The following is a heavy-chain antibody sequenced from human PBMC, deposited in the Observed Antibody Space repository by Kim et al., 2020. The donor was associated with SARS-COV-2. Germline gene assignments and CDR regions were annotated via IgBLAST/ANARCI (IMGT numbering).Heavy chain of an antibody. Sequence: GGSLRLSCAASGFTFSDYYMSWIRQAPGKGLEWVSYISSSSSYTNYADSVKGRFTISRDNAKNSLYLQMNSLRAEDTAVYYCARTAAGTSYYYGMDVWGQGTTVTVSS. CDR3: ARTAAGTSYYYGMDV. CDR2: ISSSSSYT. J-gene: IGHJ6*02. CDR1: GFTFSDYY. D-gene: IGHD6-13*01. V-gene: IGHV3-11*03.